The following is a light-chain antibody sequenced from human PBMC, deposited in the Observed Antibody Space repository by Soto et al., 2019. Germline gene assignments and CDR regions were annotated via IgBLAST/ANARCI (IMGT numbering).Light chain of an antibody. CDR3: MQALQTPWT. CDR2: LGS. V-gene: IGKV2-28*01. Sequence: DLVMTQSPLSLPVTPGEPASISCRSSQSLLHSNGYNYLDWYLQKPGQSPQLLIYLGSNQASGVPDRFSGSGSGTAFTLKISRVEAEDVGVYYCMQALQTPWTFGQGTKVEIK. CDR1: QSLLHSNGYNY. J-gene: IGKJ1*01.